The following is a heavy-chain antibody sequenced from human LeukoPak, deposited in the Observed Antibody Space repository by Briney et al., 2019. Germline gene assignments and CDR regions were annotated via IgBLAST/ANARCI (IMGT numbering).Heavy chain of an antibody. J-gene: IGHJ3*02. CDR3: ARHVKSRDFWSGYYPGPRDAFDI. Sequence: SETLSLTCAVYGGSFSGYYWSWIRQPPGKGLEWIGEINHSGSTNYNPSLKSRVSISVDTSKNQFSLKLSSVTAADTAVYYCARHVKSRDFWSGYYPGPRDAFDIWGQGTMVTVSS. CDR1: GGSFSGYY. V-gene: IGHV4-34*01. D-gene: IGHD3-3*01. CDR2: INHSGST.